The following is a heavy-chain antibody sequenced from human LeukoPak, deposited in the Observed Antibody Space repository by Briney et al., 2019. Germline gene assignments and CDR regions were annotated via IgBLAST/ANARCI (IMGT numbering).Heavy chain of an antibody. CDR2: ISGSGGST. CDR1: GFTFSNYA. J-gene: IGHJ4*02. CDR3: AKYAIFGVVIFDY. D-gene: IGHD3-3*01. V-gene: IGHV3-23*01. Sequence: PGGSLRLSCAASGFTFSNYALAWVRQAPGKGLEWVSAISGSGGSTYYADSVKGRFTISRDNSKNTLYLQMNSLRAEDTAVYYCAKYAIFGVVIFDYWGQGTLVTVSS.